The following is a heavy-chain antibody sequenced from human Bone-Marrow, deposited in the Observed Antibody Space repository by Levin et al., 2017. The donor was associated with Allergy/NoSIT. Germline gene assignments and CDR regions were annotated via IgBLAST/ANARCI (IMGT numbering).Heavy chain of an antibody. D-gene: IGHD3-10*01. Sequence: TGGSLRLSCAASGFTFSSYWMHWVRQAPGKGLVWVSRINSDGSSTSYADSVKGRFTISRDNAKNTLYVQMSSLRAEDTAVYYCARGQVTSGNYYYYYMDVWGKGTTVTVSS. V-gene: IGHV3-74*01. CDR1: GFTFSSYW. CDR3: ARGQVTSGNYYYYYMDV. J-gene: IGHJ6*03. CDR2: INSDGSST.